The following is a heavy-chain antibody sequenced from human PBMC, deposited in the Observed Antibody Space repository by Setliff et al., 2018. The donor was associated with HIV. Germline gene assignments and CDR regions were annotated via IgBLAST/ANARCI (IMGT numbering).Heavy chain of an antibody. Sequence: SETLSLTCTVSGGSISGYYWSWIRQPPGKGLEWIGYIYSSGTTDYNPSLKSRVTMSVDTSNSHFSLKLASVTAADTAVYYCARATEAGTIDYWGQGTRVTVSS. CDR1: GGSISGYY. CDR2: IYSSGTT. V-gene: IGHV4-4*08. J-gene: IGHJ4*02. D-gene: IGHD1-1*01. CDR3: ARATEAGTIDY.